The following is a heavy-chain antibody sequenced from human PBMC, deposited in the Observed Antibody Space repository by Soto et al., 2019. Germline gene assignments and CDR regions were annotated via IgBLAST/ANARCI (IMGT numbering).Heavy chain of an antibody. CDR1: GFTFSRYW. D-gene: IGHD6-13*01. CDR2: INGDGSTT. Sequence: EVQFVESGGGLLQPGGSLRLSCAASGFTFSRYWMHWVRQAPGKGLVWVSRINGDGSTTNYADSVKGRFTISRDNAKNTLYLQMNSLRAEDTAVYYCARGVIGGGAAALDYWGRGTLVTVSS. V-gene: IGHV3-74*01. CDR3: ARGVIGGGAAALDY. J-gene: IGHJ4*02.